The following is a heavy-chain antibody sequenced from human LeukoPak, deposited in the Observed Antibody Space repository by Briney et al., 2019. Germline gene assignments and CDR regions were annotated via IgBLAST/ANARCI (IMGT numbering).Heavy chain of an antibody. CDR2: ISGSGGST. CDR1: GFTFSSYA. Sequence: GGSLRLSCAASGFTFSSYAMSWVRQAPGKGLEWVSAISGSGGSTYYADSVKGRFTISRDNSKNTLYLQMNSLRAEDTAVYYCARDHRYYYDSSGSRSHDAFDIWGQGTMVTVSS. V-gene: IGHV3-23*01. CDR3: ARDHRYYYDSSGSRSHDAFDI. D-gene: IGHD3-22*01. J-gene: IGHJ3*02.